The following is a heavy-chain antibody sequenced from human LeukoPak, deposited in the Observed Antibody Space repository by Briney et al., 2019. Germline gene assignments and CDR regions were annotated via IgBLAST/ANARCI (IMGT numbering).Heavy chain of an antibody. Sequence: GGSLRLSCAVSGFTFTSYWMNWVRQAPGKGLEWVASINQNGVEKSSVDSVNGRFTISRDNAKNSLYLQMSSLRAEDTAVYYCARDGTAAGLYFDLWGQGTLVTVSS. CDR1: GFTFTSYW. D-gene: IGHD6-13*01. J-gene: IGHJ4*01. CDR3: ARDGTAAGLYFDL. CDR2: INQNGVEK. V-gene: IGHV3-7*01.